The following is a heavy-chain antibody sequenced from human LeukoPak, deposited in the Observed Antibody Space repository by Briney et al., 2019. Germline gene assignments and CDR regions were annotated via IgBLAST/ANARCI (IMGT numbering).Heavy chain of an antibody. V-gene: IGHV3-7*01. CDR2: MNRDGSEK. D-gene: IGHD3-16*01. Sequence: GGSLRLSCAASGFTFSSYWMSWVRQAPGKGLEWVANMNRDGSEKNYVDSIKGRFTISRDKAANSLYLQMNSLRVEDTAVYYCARDGGIIRFGGQDVWGQGTTVIVS. CDR3: ARDGGIIRFGGQDV. J-gene: IGHJ6*02. CDR1: GFTFSSYW.